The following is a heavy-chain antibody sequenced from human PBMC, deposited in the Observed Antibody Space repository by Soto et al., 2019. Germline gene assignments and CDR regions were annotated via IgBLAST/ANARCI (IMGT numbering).Heavy chain of an antibody. CDR2: TLYSGST. V-gene: IGHV4-31*03. D-gene: IGHD6-6*01. Sequence: SETLSLSCTVAGGSVGSRGYFWTWIRQPPGKGLEWIVSTLYSGSTYYNPSLKSRVSISVDSSKNHFSLSLTSLTAADTAVYYCARAWDYSPSSGIDYWGQGTLVTVSS. CDR1: GGSVGSRGYF. J-gene: IGHJ4*02. CDR3: ARAWDYSPSSGIDY.